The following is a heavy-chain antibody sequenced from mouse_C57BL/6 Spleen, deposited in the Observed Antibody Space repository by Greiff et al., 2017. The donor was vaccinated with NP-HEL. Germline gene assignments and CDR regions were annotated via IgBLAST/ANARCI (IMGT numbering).Heavy chain of an antibody. CDR2: IYPGDGDT. CDR3: ARWVYYGSQNYFDY. Sequence: VQLQQSGPELVKPGASVKISCKASGYAFSSSWMNWVKQRPGKGLEWIGRIYPGDGDTNYNGKFKGKATLTADKSSSTAYMQLSSLTSGDTAVYFCARWVYYGSQNYFDYWGQGTTLTVSS. CDR1: GYAFSSSW. D-gene: IGHD2-1*01. V-gene: IGHV1-82*01. J-gene: IGHJ2*01.